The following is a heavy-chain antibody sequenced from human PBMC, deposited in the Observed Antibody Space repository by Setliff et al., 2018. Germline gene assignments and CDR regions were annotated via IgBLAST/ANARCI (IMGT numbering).Heavy chain of an antibody. V-gene: IGHV1-2*02. D-gene: IGHD5-12*01. Sequence: AASVKVSCKASGYNFTGYYMYWVRQAPGQGLEWMGWINPNSGGTNYAQKLQGRVSMTRDTSISTAFLELNGLRSDDTAVYYCTKDLKKWLQFGWYFDLWGRGTLVTVS. CDR2: INPNSGGT. CDR1: GYNFTGYY. J-gene: IGHJ2*01. CDR3: TKDLKKWLQFGWYFDL.